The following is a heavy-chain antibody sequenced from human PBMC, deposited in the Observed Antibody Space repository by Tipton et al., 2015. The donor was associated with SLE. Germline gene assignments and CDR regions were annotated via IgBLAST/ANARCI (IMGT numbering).Heavy chain of an antibody. CDR3: ASGGKRRPVLAPAVEV. CDR1: GGSISSYS. CDR2: INYSGST. Sequence: TLSLTCTVSGGSISSYSWSWIRQSPGKGLEWIGYINYSGSTHYNPSLNSRGTISVDTSKNQFSLKLSSVTAADTAVYYCASGGKRRPVLAPAVEVWGQGTLVTVSS. V-gene: IGHV4-59*01. J-gene: IGHJ4*02. D-gene: IGHD2-15*01.